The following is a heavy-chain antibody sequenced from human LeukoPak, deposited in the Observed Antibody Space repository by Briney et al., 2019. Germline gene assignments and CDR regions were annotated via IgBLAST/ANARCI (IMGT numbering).Heavy chain of an antibody. J-gene: IGHJ4*02. Sequence: GGSLRLSCTSSGFTFNIYAMAWVRQAPGKGLGWVSSISDSGGSAFYADSVKGRFTISRDNSKNTLYLQMNSLRAEDTAVYFCAKVKYGTTPGYYFDYWGQGTLVTVSS. CDR1: GFTFNIYA. CDR3: AKVKYGTTPGYYFDY. D-gene: IGHD1-14*01. CDR2: ISDSGGSA. V-gene: IGHV3-23*01.